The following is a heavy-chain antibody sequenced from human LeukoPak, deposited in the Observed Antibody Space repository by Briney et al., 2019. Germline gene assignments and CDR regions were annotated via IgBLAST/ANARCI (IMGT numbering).Heavy chain of an antibody. D-gene: IGHD6-19*01. Sequence: PGGSLRLSCAASGFTFSTYSMNWVRQAPGKGLEWVASITSPVGHIYYADSLKGRITISRDNAKSSLYLQMNSLRAEDTAVYYCAKDERHSSGWYSRYWGQGTLVTVSS. J-gene: IGHJ4*02. V-gene: IGHV3-21*01. CDR3: AKDERHSSGWYSRY. CDR2: ITSPVGHI. CDR1: GFTFSTYS.